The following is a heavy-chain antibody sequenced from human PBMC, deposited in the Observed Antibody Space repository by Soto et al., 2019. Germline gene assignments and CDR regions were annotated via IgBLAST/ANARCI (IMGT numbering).Heavy chain of an antibody. V-gene: IGHV4-34*01. CDR2: INHSGST. J-gene: IGHJ4*02. CDR1: GGSFSGYY. D-gene: IGHD5-12*01. Sequence: SETLSLTCAVYGGSFSGYYWSWIRQPPGKGLEWIGEINHSGSTNYNPSLKSRVTISVDTSKNQFSLKLSSVTAADTAVYYCAGLVATTQFDYWGQGTLVTVSS. CDR3: AGLVATTQFDY.